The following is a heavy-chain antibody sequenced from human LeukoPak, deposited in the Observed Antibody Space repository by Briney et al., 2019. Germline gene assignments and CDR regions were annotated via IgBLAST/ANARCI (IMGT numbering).Heavy chain of an antibody. D-gene: IGHD1-7*01. CDR1: GYTFTDYG. J-gene: IGHJ4*02. V-gene: IGHV1-18*01. CDR3: ARDWDYWVDY. Sequence: ASVKVSCKASGYTFTDYGVTWVRQAPGQGLEWVGWINVKSGHTNYAQNFQDRVTLTTDTSTNTAYIELRSLRSDDTALYYCARDWDYWVDYWGQGTLVTVSS. CDR2: INVKSGHT.